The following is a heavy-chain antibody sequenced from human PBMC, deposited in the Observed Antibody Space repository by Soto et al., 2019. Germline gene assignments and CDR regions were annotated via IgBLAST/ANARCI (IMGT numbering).Heavy chain of an antibody. CDR1: GFTFSSYG. CDR2: ISYDGSNK. CDR3: AKPYGCNSGDAFDI. Sequence: QVQLVESGGGVVQPGSSLRLSCAASGFTFSSYGMHWARQAPGKGLEWVEVISYDGSNKYYADSVNGRFTISRDNSNNTMYLQMNSLRAEDTAVYYCAKPYGCNSGDAFDIWGQGTMVTVSS. J-gene: IGHJ3*02. D-gene: IGHD4-17*01. V-gene: IGHV3-30*18.